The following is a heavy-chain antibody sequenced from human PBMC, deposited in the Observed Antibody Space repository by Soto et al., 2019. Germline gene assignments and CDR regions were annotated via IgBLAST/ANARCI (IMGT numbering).Heavy chain of an antibody. V-gene: IGHV4-31*03. Sequence: QVHLQESGPGLVKPSQTLSLTCTVSGGSISSSDYYWSWIRQPPGKGLEWIGYIYSSGNTYYNPSLKSRLTISVDTSKNEFSLKLTSVTAADTALYYCARGQSAATVVTCYFDYWGQGTLVTVSS. CDR1: GGSISSSDYY. D-gene: IGHD4-17*01. CDR2: IYSSGNT. CDR3: ARGQSAATVVTCYFDY. J-gene: IGHJ4*02.